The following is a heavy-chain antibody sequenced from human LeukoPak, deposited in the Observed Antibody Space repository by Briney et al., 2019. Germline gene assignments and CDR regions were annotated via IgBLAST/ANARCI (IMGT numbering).Heavy chain of an antibody. J-gene: IGHJ3*02. Sequence: SETLSLXCAVYGGSFSGYYWSWIRPPPGKGLEWIGEINHSGSTNYNPSLKSRVTISVDTSKNQFSLKLSSVTAADTAVYYCARHPLLTWVVVVNNAFDIWGQGTMVTVSS. CDR1: GGSFSGYY. CDR2: INHSGST. CDR3: ARHPLLTWVVVVNNAFDI. D-gene: IGHD3-22*01. V-gene: IGHV4-34*01.